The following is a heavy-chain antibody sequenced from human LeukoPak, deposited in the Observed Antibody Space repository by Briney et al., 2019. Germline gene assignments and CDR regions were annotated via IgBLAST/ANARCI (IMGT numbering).Heavy chain of an antibody. D-gene: IGHD3-10*01. CDR1: GGSISSYY. Sequence: SETLSLTCTVSGGSISSYYWSWIRQPPGKGLEWIGYIYYTGSTNYNPSLKSQVTISVDTSKNQFSLKLSSVTAADTAVYYCARRLGFRSWFDPWGQGTLVTVSS. CDR3: ARRLGFRSWFDP. J-gene: IGHJ5*02. V-gene: IGHV4-59*08. CDR2: IYYTGST.